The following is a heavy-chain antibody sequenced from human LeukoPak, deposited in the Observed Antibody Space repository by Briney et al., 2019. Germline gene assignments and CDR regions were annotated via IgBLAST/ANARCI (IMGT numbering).Heavy chain of an antibody. J-gene: IGHJ4*02. CDR2: IIPIFGTA. CDR3: ARGVVGATTGAYSFDY. V-gene: IGHV1-69*13. CDR1: GGTFSSYA. Sequence: SVKVSCKASGGTFSSYAISWVRQAPGQGLEWMGGIIPIFGTANYAQKFQGRVTIIADESTSTAYMELSSLRSEDTAVYYCARGVVGATTGAYSFDYWGRGILVTVSS. D-gene: IGHD1-26*01.